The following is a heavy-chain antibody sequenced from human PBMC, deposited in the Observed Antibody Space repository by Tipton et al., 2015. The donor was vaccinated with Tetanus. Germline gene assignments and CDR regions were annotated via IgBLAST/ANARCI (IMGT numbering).Heavy chain of an antibody. CDR1: GGSISRTNYY. V-gene: IGHV4-61*02. J-gene: IGHJ4*02. D-gene: IGHD6-19*01. CDR3: ARELRGSVAGSGGDC. CDR2: IYTSENT. Sequence: TLSLTCTVSGGSISRTNYYWSWIRQPAGKGLEWIGRIYTSENTNYNPSLKSRVTMSVDTSKNQFSLKMTSVTAADTAVYYCARELRGSVAGSGGDCWGQGTLVTVSS.